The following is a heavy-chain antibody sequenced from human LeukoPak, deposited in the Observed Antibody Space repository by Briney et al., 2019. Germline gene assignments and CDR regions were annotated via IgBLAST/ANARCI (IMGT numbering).Heavy chain of an antibody. J-gene: IGHJ5*02. CDR2: INHGGST. CDR1: GGSFSGYY. D-gene: IGHD5-18*01. Sequence: SETLSLTCAVYGGSFSGYYWSWIRQPPGKGLEGIGEINHGGSTNYNPSLKSRVTISVDTSKNQFSLKLSSVTAADTAVYYCARGRGYSYGSVRWFDPWGQGTLVTVSS. V-gene: IGHV4-34*01. CDR3: ARGRGYSYGSVRWFDP.